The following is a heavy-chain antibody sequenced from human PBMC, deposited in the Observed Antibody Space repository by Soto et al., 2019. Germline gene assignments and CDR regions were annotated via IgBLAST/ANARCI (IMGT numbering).Heavy chain of an antibody. V-gene: IGHV3-7*04. CDR3: ARALSYRNI. J-gene: IGHJ3*02. D-gene: IGHD3-16*02. CDR2: IKQHGSEK. Sequence: GGSLRLSWAASGFTLSSYRMSWVRQAPGKGLEWVANIKQHGSEKFYVYSVKRRFTISRDNAKNSLYLQMNSLRAEDKAVYYCARALSYRNIWGQGTMVTVSS. CDR1: GFTLSSYR.